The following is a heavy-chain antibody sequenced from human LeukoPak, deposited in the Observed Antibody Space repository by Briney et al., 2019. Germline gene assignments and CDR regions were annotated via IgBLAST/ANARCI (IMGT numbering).Heavy chain of an antibody. CDR2: IKTDGSEK. J-gene: IGHJ4*02. CDR3: AKVGWDSSGWYGLLGPFDC. Sequence: GGSLRLSCEASGFTFSSYWMSWVRQAPGKGLEWVANIKTDGSEKYYVDSVKGRFTISRDNSKNTLYLQMSSLRAEDTAVYYCAKVGWDSSGWYGLLGPFDCWGQGTLVTVSS. CDR1: GFTFSSYW. V-gene: IGHV3-7*03. D-gene: IGHD6-19*01.